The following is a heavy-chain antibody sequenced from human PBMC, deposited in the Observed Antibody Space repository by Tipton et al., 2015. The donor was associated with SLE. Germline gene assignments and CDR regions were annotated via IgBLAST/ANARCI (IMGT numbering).Heavy chain of an antibody. D-gene: IGHD3-3*02. CDR3: ARDLASYYGVDV. CDR1: GDSLGGSY. Sequence: TLSLTCTVSGDSLGGSYWSWIRQSPGKGLEWIGYISYSESTNYNPSFRSRATISLDPSKNQFSLKLNSVTAADTAVYYCARDLASYYGVDVWGQGTTVTVSS. J-gene: IGHJ6*02. V-gene: IGHV4-59*01. CDR2: ISYSEST.